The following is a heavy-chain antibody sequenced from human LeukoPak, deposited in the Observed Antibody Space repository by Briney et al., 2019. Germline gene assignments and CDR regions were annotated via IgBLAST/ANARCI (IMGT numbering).Heavy chain of an antibody. D-gene: IGHD3-9*01. CDR3: ARGHYDILTASYKWTPDY. CDR1: GFTFSTYN. Sequence: GGSLRLSCAASGFTFSTYNMNWVRQAPGKGLEWVSSITSGGTYTYYADSVKGRFTTSRDNAKNSLSLQLRSLRAEDTAVYYCARGHYDILTASYKWTPDYWGQGTLVTVSS. CDR2: ITSGGTYT. J-gene: IGHJ4*02. V-gene: IGHV3-21*06.